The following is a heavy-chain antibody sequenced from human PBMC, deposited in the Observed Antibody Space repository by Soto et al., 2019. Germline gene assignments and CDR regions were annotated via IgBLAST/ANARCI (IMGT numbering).Heavy chain of an antibody. CDR2: ISSSSSYI. Sequence: GGSLRLSCAASGFTFSSYSMNWVRQAPGKGLEWVSSISSSSSYIYYADSVKGRFTISRDNAKNSLYLQMNSLRAEDTAVYYCARSTGGMITFGGVYRKASPFFDYWGQGTLVTVSS. D-gene: IGHD3-16*01. CDR3: ARSTGGMITFGGVYRKASPFFDY. J-gene: IGHJ4*02. V-gene: IGHV3-21*01. CDR1: GFTFSSYS.